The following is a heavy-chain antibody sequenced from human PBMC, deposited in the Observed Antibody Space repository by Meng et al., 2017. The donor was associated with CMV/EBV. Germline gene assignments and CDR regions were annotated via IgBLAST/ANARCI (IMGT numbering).Heavy chain of an antibody. V-gene: IGHV4-30-4*08. CDR1: GGSISSADCY. D-gene: IGHD6-13*01. CDR3: AREGSSSSYWYFDL. J-gene: IGHJ2*01. CDR2: IYYSGST. Sequence: QRPWSGPGLWKASTTPVLSCMDVGGSISSADCYWSWIRQPPGKGLEWIGYIYYSGSTYYNPSLKSRVTISVDTSKNQFSLKLSSVTAADTAVYYCAREGSSSSYWYFDLWGRGTLVTVSS.